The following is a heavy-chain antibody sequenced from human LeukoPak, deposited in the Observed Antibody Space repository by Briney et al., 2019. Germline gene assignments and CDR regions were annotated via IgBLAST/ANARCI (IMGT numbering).Heavy chain of an antibody. D-gene: IGHD2-15*01. J-gene: IGHJ4*02. CDR2: INPNSGGT. CDR3: AREAPPDIVVVVAASFDY. V-gene: IGHV1-2*02. Sequence: GASVKVSCKASGYTFTGYYMHWVRQAPGQGLEWMGWINPNSGGTNYAQKFQGRVTMTRDTSISTAYMELSRLRSDDTAVYYCAREAPPDIVVVVAASFDYWGQGILVSVSS. CDR1: GYTFTGYY.